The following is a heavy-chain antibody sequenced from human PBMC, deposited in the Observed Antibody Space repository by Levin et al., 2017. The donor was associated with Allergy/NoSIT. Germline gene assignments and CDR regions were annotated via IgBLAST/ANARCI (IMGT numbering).Heavy chain of an antibody. CDR3: AGHTAVLWCEELVFDS. Sequence: SETLSLTCTVSGGSFITSSYFWAWIRQPPGTGLEWLGSIYYSGTTYYNPSLKSRLTISIDTSTNQFSLKLRSVTAADTAVYYCAGHTAVLWCEELVFDSWGQGNLVAVSS. J-gene: IGHJ4*02. V-gene: IGHV4-39*01. CDR1: GGSFITSSYF. CDR2: IYYSGTT. D-gene: IGHD3-10*01.